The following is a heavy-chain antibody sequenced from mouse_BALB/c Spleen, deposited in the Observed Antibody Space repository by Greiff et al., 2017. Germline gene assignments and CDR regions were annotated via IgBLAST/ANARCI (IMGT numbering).Heavy chain of an antibody. J-gene: IGHJ2*01. V-gene: IGHV14-1*02. CDR2: IDPENGNT. Sequence: VHVKQSGAELVRPGALVKLSCKASGFNIKDYYMHWVKQRPEQGLEWIGWIDPENGNTIYDPKFQGKASITADTSSNTAYLQLSSLTSEDTAVYYCARSITTVVAPLFEYGGQGTTLTVSS. D-gene: IGHD1-1*01. CDR3: ARSITTVVAPLFEY. CDR1: GFNIKDYY.